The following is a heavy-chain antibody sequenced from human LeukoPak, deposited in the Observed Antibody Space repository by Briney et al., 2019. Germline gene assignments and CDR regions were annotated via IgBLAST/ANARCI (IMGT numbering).Heavy chain of an antibody. V-gene: IGHV3-30*04. CDR1: SLILCTHA. Sequence: GGSLRLSCAPWSLILCTHAEHGVRQAPGKGLEWVALISYDGGNIYYADSVKGRFIISRDNSKNMLFMQMDSLRVTDREAKTRASNPLFSCSWSPNHFDYWGQGTLVAVSP. CDR3: ASNPLFSCSWSPNHFDY. D-gene: IGHD6-13*01. CDR2: ISYDGGNI. J-gene: IGHJ4*02.